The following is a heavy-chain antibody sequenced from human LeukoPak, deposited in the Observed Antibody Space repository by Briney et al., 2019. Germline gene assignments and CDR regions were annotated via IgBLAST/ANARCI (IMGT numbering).Heavy chain of an antibody. CDR3: ARQIVAVLAAMSLNWFDP. J-gene: IGHJ5*02. V-gene: IGHV1-69*13. CDR1: GGTFSSYA. CDR2: IIPIFGTA. D-gene: IGHD2-2*01. Sequence: SVKVSCKASGGTFSSYAISWVRQAPGQGLEWMGGIIPIFGTANYAQKFQGRVTITADESTSTAYMELSSLRSEDTAVYYCARQIVAVLAAMSLNWFDPWGQGTLVTASS.